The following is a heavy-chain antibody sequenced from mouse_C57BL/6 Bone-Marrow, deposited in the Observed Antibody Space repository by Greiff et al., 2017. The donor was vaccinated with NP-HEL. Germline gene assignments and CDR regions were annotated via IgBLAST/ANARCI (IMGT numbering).Heavy chain of an antibody. CDR3: AKGAPDGDYPYCDS. CDR2: IWRGGST. V-gene: IGHV2-5*01. D-gene: IGHD2-13*01. J-gene: IGHJ2*01. CDR1: GFSLTSYG. Sequence: VQLKQSGPGLVQPSQSQSITCTVSGFSLTSYGVHWVRQSPGKGLEWLGVIWRGGSTDYNAAFMSRLSITKDNSKSQVFFKMNSLQADDTAIYYCAKGAPDGDYPYCDSWGQGTALTVYS.